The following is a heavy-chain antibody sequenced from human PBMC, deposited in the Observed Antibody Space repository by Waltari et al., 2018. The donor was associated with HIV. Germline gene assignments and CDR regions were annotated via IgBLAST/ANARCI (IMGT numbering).Heavy chain of an antibody. D-gene: IGHD2-21*02. CDR1: GGSISSGSYY. J-gene: IGHJ5*02. Sequence: QVQLQESGPGLVKPSQTLSLTCTVSGGSISSGSYYWSWIRQPAGKGLEWIGRIYTSGSTNYNPSLKSRVTISVETSKNQFSLKLSSVTAADTAVYYCAREGGGDLNWFDPWGQGTLVTVSS. CDR3: AREGGGDLNWFDP. V-gene: IGHV4-61*02. CDR2: IYTSGST.